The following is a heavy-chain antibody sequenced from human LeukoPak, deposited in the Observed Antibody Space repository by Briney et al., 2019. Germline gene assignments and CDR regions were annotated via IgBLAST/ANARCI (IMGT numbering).Heavy chain of an antibody. CDR3: ATGYYFGSGSYGYLDY. CDR2: IYSSGDA. V-gene: IGHV3-53*01. J-gene: IGHJ4*02. D-gene: IGHD3-10*01. CDR1: GFTASSNY. Sequence: PGGSLRLSCAASGFTASSNYMSWVPQTPGKGLRWGSLIYSSGDAYTPDSVKGRFTISRDDSENTLYLQMDSLRAEDTAVYYCATGYYFGSGSYGYLDYWGQGALVTVSS.